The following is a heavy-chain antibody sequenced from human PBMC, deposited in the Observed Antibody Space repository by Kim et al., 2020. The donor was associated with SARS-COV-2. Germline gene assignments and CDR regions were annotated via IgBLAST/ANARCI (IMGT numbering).Heavy chain of an antibody. D-gene: IGHD1-1*01. CDR3: ARKYWNHKSSFDY. J-gene: IGHJ4*02. Sequence: TYAQGFTGRVVFSLDTSVSTAYLQLSSLKSEYTAVYYCARKYWNHKSSFDYWGQGTLVTVSS. V-gene: IGHV7-4-1*02.